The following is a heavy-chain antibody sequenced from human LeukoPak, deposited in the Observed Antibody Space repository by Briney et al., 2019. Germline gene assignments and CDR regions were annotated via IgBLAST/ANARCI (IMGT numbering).Heavy chain of an antibody. D-gene: IGHD3-3*01. V-gene: IGHV3-48*01. Sequence: GGSLRLSCAASGFTFSSYSMNWVRQAPGKGLEWVPYISSSSSTIYYADSVKGRFTISRDNAKNSLYLQMNSLRAEDTAVYYCARDKSITIFGYGMDVWGQGTTVAVSS. CDR3: ARDKSITIFGYGMDV. J-gene: IGHJ6*02. CDR1: GFTFSSYS. CDR2: ISSSSSTI.